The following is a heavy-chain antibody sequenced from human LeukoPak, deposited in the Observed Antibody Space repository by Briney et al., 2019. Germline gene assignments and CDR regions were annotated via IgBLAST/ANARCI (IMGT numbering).Heavy chain of an antibody. J-gene: IGHJ3*02. CDR2: ISYDGSNK. CDR3: AREGIPVSSKGAFDI. V-gene: IGHV3-30*03. CDR1: GFTFSSYG. Sequence: GGSLRLSCAASGFTFSSYGMHWVRQAPGKGLEWVAVISYDGSNKYYADSVKGRFTISRDNSKNTLYLQMNSLRAEDTAVYYCAREGIPVSSKGAFDIWGQGTMVTVSS. D-gene: IGHD2-2*01.